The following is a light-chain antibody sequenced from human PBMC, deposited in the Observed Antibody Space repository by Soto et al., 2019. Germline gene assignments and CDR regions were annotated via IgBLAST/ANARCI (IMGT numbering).Light chain of an antibody. Sequence: QSALTQPASVSGSPGQSITISCTGTSSEVGGYNYVSWYQQHPGKAPKLMIYEVSNRPSGVFNRFSGSTSGNTASLTISGLQAEDEADYYCSSYTSSSIDYVFGTGTKVTVL. CDR3: SSYTSSSIDYV. CDR1: SSEVGGYNY. V-gene: IGLV2-14*01. CDR2: EVS. J-gene: IGLJ1*01.